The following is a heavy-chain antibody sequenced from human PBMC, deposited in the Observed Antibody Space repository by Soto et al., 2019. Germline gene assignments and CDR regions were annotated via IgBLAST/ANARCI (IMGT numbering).Heavy chain of an antibody. CDR2: ISYDGSNK. Sequence: GGSLRLSCAASGFTFSSYGMHWVRQAPGKGLEWVAVISYDGSNKYYADSVKGRFTISRDNSKNTLYLQMNSLRAEDTAVYYCELFFSHYYYHYGMDFWGQGTTVNVSS. CDR1: GFTFSSYG. J-gene: IGHJ6*02. V-gene: IGHV3-30*03. CDR3: ELFFSHYYYHYGMDF.